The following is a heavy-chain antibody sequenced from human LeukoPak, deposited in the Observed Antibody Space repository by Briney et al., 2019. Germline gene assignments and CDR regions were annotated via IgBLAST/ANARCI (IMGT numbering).Heavy chain of an antibody. CDR3: ARGLSTSWITVGMDV. J-gene: IGHJ6*04. Sequence: GASVKVSCKASGGTFSNYAISWVRQAPGQGLEWMGGIIPIFGTANYAQKFQGRVTITADGSTNTAYMELSSLRSEDTAVFYCARGLSTSWITVGMDVWGKGTTVTVSS. V-gene: IGHV1-69*13. CDR2: IIPIFGTA. D-gene: IGHD6-13*01. CDR1: GGTFSNYA.